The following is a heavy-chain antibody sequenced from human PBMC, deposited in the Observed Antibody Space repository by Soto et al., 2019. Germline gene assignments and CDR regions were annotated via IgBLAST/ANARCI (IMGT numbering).Heavy chain of an antibody. CDR3: ARNRATMVRGLVYYYYGMDV. J-gene: IGHJ6*02. CDR1: GGTFSSYA. V-gene: IGHV1-69*13. Sequence: SVKVSCKASGGTFSSYAISWVRQAPGQGLEWMGGIIPIFGTANYAQKFQGRVTITADESTSTAYMELSSLRSEDTAVYYCARNRATMVRGLVYYYYGMDVWGQGTTVTVSS. CDR2: IIPIFGTA. D-gene: IGHD3-10*01.